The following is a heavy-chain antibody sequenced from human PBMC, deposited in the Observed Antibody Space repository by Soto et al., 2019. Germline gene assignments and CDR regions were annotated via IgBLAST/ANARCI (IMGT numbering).Heavy chain of an antibody. CDR2: IYYSGST. CDR3: ARGGIAAAAPPDY. V-gene: IGHV4-31*03. CDR1: GGFISSGGYY. Sequence: SETLSLTCTVSGGFISSGGYYWSWIRQHPGKGLEWIGYIYYSGSTYYNPSLKSRVTISVDTSKNQFSLKLSSVTAADTAVYYCARGGIAAAAPPDYRGQGTLVTVS. J-gene: IGHJ4*02. D-gene: IGHD6-13*01.